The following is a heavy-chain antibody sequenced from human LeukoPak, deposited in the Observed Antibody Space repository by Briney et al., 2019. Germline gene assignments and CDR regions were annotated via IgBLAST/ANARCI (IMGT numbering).Heavy chain of an antibody. CDR2: ISSSSSYI. Sequence: GGSLRLSCAPSGFAFTSVGMNWVPQAGGQGLGWVSSISSSSSYICYADSVKSRFTISRDNAKNSLYLQMNSLRAEDTAVYYCARDLSSYYYFWRGPGKTYYCDYWGQGTLVTVSS. V-gene: IGHV3-21*01. CDR1: GFAFTSVG. CDR3: ARDLSSYYYFWRGPGKTYYCDY. D-gene: IGHD3-3*01. J-gene: IGHJ4*02.